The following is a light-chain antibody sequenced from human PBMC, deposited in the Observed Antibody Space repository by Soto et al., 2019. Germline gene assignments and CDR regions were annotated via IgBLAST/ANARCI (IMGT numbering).Light chain of an antibody. J-gene: IGKJ2*01. CDR3: QHSYSTPPYT. Sequence: DIPMTQSPSSLSASVGDRVTITCRASQSISTYLNWYQQKPGKAPKLLIYAASSLQSGVPSRFSGSGSGTDFTLSISSLRPEDVATYYCQHSYSTPPYTFGQGTKLEIK. CDR2: AAS. V-gene: IGKV1-39*01. CDR1: QSISTY.